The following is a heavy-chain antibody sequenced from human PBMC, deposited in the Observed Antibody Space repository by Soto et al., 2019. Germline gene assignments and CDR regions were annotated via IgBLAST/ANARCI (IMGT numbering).Heavy chain of an antibody. J-gene: IGHJ4*02. D-gene: IGHD1-26*01. CDR3: AREVSGRYSTFDY. CDR2: ISKSGSTT. CDR1: GFALSDYY. Sequence: GGSLRLSCTASGFALSDYYMSWNRQAPGEGLDWITYISKSGSTTYYVDSVKGRFTISRNNARNSLDLQMNSLRSDDTAVYYCAREVSGRYSTFDYWGQGILVTVSS. V-gene: IGHV3-11*01.